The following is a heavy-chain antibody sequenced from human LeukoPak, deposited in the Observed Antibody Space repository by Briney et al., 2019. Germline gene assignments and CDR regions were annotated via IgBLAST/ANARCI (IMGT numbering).Heavy chain of an antibody. V-gene: IGHV5-51*01. CDR2: IYPGDSDT. J-gene: IGHJ4*02. D-gene: IGHD2-2*01. Sequence: GESLKISCKGSGYSFTSYWIGWVRQMPGKGLEWMGIIYPGDSDTRYSPSFQGQVTISADKSISTAYLQWSSLKASDTAIDYCARYYCSSTSCYGLPHTPFDYWGEGTVVTVSS. CDR1: GYSFTSYW. CDR3: ARYYCSSTSCYGLPHTPFDY.